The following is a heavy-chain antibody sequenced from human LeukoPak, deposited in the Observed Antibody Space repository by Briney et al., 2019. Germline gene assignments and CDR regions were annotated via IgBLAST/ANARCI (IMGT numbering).Heavy chain of an antibody. CDR1: GYTFTSYY. CDR3: ARSPTMEYYFDY. CDR2: INPSGGST. J-gene: IGHJ4*02. D-gene: IGHD3-3*01. V-gene: IGHV1-46*01. Sequence: ASVKVSCKASGYTFTSYYMHWVRQAPGQGLEWMGLINPSGGSTSYAQKFQGRVTMTRDTSTSTVYMELSSLRSEDTAVYYCARSPTMEYYFDYWGQGTLVTVSS.